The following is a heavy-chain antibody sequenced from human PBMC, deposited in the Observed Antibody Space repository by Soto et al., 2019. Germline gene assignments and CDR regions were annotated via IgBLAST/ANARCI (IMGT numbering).Heavy chain of an antibody. D-gene: IGHD3-9*01. CDR1: GYSFTSYW. CDR2: IDPSDSYT. CDR3: ARLDYDILTGYPIHYGMDV. J-gene: IGHJ6*02. V-gene: IGHV5-10-1*01. Sequence: PGESLKISCKGSGYSFTSYWISWVRQMPGKGLEWMGRIDPSDSYTNYSPSFQGHVTISADKSISTAYLQWSSLKASDTAMYYCARLDYDILTGYPIHYGMDVWGQGTTVTVSS.